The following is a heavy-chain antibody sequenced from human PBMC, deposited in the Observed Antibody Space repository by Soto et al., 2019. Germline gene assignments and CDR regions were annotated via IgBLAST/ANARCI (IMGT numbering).Heavy chain of an antibody. CDR2: ISGSGGST. Sequence: GESLKISCAASGFTFSSYAMSWVRQAPGKGLEWVSAISGSGGSTYYADSVKGRFTISRDNSKNTLYLQMNSLRAEDTAVYYCAKEVGYEVYDNWFDPWGQGTLVTVSS. CDR1: GFTFSSYA. D-gene: IGHD5-12*01. J-gene: IGHJ5*02. CDR3: AKEVGYEVYDNWFDP. V-gene: IGHV3-23*01.